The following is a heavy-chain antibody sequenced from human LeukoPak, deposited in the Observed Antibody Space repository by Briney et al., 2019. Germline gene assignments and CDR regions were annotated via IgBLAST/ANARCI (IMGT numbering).Heavy chain of an antibody. Sequence: GSLRLSCAASGFTFSSYEMNWVRQAPGKGLEWVSYISSSGSTIYYADSVKGRFTISRDNAKNSLYLQMNSLRAEDTAVYYCARDVAGYSSGWYPRNAFDIWGQGTMVTVSS. CDR2: ISSSGSTI. CDR3: ARDVAGYSSGWYPRNAFDI. V-gene: IGHV3-48*03. J-gene: IGHJ3*02. CDR1: GFTFSSYE. D-gene: IGHD6-19*01.